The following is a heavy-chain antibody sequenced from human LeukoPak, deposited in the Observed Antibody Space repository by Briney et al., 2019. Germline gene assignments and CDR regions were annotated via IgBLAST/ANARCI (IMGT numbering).Heavy chain of an antibody. CDR3: ARGNRWDCSSTSCYTLPSFDY. Sequence: QSGGSLRLSCAASGFTFSSYAMHWVRQAPGKGLEWVAVISYDGSNKYYADSVKGRFTISRDNSKNTLYLQMNSLRAEDTAVYYCARGNRWDCSSTSCYTLPSFDYWGQGTLVTVSS. D-gene: IGHD2-2*02. J-gene: IGHJ4*02. CDR2: ISYDGSNK. CDR1: GFTFSSYA. V-gene: IGHV3-30*01.